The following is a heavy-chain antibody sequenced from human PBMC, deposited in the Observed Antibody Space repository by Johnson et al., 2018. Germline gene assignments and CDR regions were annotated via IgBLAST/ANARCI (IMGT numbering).Heavy chain of an antibody. CDR3: ARARKTYYDFWSGDGGMDV. D-gene: IGHD3-3*01. V-gene: IGHV3-33*05. J-gene: IGHJ6*02. CDR2: ISYDGSNK. Sequence: QVQLVQSGGGVVQPGRSLRLSCAASGFTFRSYGMHWVRQAPGKGLEWVAVISYDGSNKYYADSVKGRFTISSDNSKNTLYMKMNSLRAEETAVYYCARARKTYYDFWSGDGGMDVWGQGTTVTVSS. CDR1: GFTFRSYG.